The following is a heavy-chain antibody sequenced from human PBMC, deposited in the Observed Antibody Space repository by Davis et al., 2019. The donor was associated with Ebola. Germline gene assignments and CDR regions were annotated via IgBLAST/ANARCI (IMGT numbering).Heavy chain of an antibody. CDR1: GFTFSTYA. CDR3: AKDLAVAGRDGRIDY. Sequence: PGGSLRLSCAASGFTFSTYAMGWVRQAPGKGLEWVSDISSGGGAPYYADSVKGRFTISRDNSKNTLNLQMNSLRAEDTAIYYCAKDLAVAGRDGRIDYWGQGTLVTVSS. V-gene: IGHV3-23*01. CDR2: ISSGGGAP. J-gene: IGHJ4*02. D-gene: IGHD6-19*01.